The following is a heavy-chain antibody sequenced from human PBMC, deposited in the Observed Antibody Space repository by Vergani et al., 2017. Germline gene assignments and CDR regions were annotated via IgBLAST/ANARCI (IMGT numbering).Heavy chain of an antibody. Sequence: QVQLQESGPGLVKPSETLSLTCTVSGGSISSYYWSWIRQPPGKGLEWIGYIYYSGSTNYNPSLKSRVTISVDTSKNQFSLKLSSVTAADTVVYYCARDGIYYDSSGYSPGNYFDYWGQGTLVTVSS. CDR1: GGSISSYY. CDR2: IYYSGST. CDR3: ARDGIYYDSSGYSPGNYFDY. D-gene: IGHD3-22*01. J-gene: IGHJ4*02. V-gene: IGHV4-59*01.